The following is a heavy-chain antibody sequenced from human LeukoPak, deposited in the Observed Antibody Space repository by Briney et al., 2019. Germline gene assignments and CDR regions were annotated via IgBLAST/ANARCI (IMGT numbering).Heavy chain of an antibody. V-gene: IGHV4-59*12. J-gene: IGHJ4*02. D-gene: IGHD4-11*01. CDR1: GGSISSYY. Sequence: SETLSLTCTVSGGSISSYYWSWIRQPPGKGLEWIGYIYYSGSTNYNPSLKSRVTISVDTSKNQFSLKLSSVTAADTAVYYCARDPGPKDDYSNYVSYFDYWGQGTLVTVS. CDR2: IYYSGST. CDR3: ARDPGPKDDYSNYVSYFDY.